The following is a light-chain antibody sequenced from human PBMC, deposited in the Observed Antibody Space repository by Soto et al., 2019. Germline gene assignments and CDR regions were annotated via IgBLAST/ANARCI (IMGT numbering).Light chain of an antibody. Sequence: QCALTRPSSVSGSAGESITISCTGTTSDVGRYNYVSWYQQHPGKAPKLISYDVSNRPSGVSNRFSGSKSGNTASLTISGLQAEDEADYYCNSYTSSSTYVFGTGTKATXL. V-gene: IGLV2-14*01. CDR2: DVS. CDR1: TSDVGRYNY. J-gene: IGLJ1*01. CDR3: NSYTSSSTYV.